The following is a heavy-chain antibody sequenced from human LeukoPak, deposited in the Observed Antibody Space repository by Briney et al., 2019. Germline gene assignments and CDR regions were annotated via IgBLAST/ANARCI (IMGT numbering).Heavy chain of an antibody. CDR1: GFTFSTYW. CDR2: IKGDGSST. Sequence: SLRLSCAASGFTFSTYWMHWVRQAPGKGLVWIGCIKGDGSSTIYADSVKGRFTISTDTSKNTMYLQTSSLRAEDTAVYYCARASTTVPNLLDHWGRGTLVTVSS. CDR3: ARASTTVPNLLDH. J-gene: IGHJ4*02. V-gene: IGHV3-74*01. D-gene: IGHD4-17*01.